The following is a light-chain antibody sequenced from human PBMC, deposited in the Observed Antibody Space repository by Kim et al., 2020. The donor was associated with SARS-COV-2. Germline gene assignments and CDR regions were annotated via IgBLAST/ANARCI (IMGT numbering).Light chain of an antibody. CDR1: MSNIGNNF. Sequence: GQSVTISCSGSMSNIGNNFVYWYQQLPGAAPKLLVYRNHERPSGVPDRFSGSKSDTSASRAITGLRSADEADYYCASWDDGLNGPVFGGGTQLTVL. CDR3: ASWDDGLNGPV. J-gene: IGLJ3*02. CDR2: RNH. V-gene: IGLV1-47*01.